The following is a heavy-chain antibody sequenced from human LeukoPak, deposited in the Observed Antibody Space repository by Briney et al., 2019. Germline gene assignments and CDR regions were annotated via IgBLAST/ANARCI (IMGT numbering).Heavy chain of an antibody. CDR3: ARDIVYGQFDY. Sequence: GGSLRLSFSTSGFTFSSYSMNLVRQAPGKGLEWVSSISSSSSYIYYADSVKGRFTISRDNAKNSLYLQMNSLRAEDTAVYYCARDIVYGQFDYWGQGTLVTVSS. V-gene: IGHV3-21*01. D-gene: IGHD2-21*01. CDR1: GFTFSSYS. CDR2: ISSSSSYI. J-gene: IGHJ4*02.